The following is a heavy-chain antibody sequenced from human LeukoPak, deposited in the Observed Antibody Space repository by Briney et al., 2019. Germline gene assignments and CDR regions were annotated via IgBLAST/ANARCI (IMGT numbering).Heavy chain of an antibody. J-gene: IGHJ4*02. CDR3: ARSPGGIGDY. CDR2: ISGSSSST. D-gene: IGHD4-23*01. V-gene: IGHV3-48*02. Sequence: GGSLRLSCAASGFTFSIYSMNWVRQAPGKGLEWVSFISGSSSSTFYADSVKGRFTVSRDDAKSTLYLQMNSLRDEDTAVYYCARSPGGIGDYWGQGTLVTVSS. CDR1: GFTFSIYS.